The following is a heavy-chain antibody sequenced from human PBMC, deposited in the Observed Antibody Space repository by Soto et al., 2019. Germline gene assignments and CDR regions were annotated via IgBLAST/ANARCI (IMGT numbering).Heavy chain of an antibody. J-gene: IGHJ4*02. D-gene: IGHD3-10*01. CDR2: FRSKTDGGTV. CDR3: TTERALVPGVHSFPD. Sequence: EVQLVESGGGLVKPGGSLRLSCAASGFTFSNAWMSWVRQGPGKGLEWVGRFRSKTDGGTVDYAAPVKGRFTMSRDDSKNTLSLQMNSLKTDDTAMYYCTTERALVPGVHSFPDWGQGTLVTVSS. CDR1: GFTFSNAW. V-gene: IGHV3-15*01.